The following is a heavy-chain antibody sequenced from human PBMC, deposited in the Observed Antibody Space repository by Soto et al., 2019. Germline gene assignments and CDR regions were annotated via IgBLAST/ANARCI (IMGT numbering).Heavy chain of an antibody. D-gene: IGHD3-3*01. CDR2: INHSGST. Sequence: SETLSLTCAVYGWSFSGYYWSWIRQPPGKGLEWIGEINHSGSTNYNPSLKSRVTISVDTSKNQFSLKLSSVTAADTAVYYCARLVNGLRRYYDFWSGLDYWGQGTLVTVSS. CDR1: GWSFSGYY. CDR3: ARLVNGLRRYYDFWSGLDY. V-gene: IGHV4-34*01. J-gene: IGHJ4*02.